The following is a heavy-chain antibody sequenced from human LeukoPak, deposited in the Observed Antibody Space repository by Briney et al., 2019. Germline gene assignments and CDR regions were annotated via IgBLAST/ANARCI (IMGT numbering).Heavy chain of an antibody. CDR2: IYHSGST. Sequence: SETLSLTCTVSGGSISSSSYYWGWIRQPPGKGLEWIGSIYHSGSTYYNPSLKSRVTISVDTSKNQFSLKLNSVTPEDTAVYYCARESYYGDYNENWYFDLWGRGTLVTVSS. J-gene: IGHJ2*01. V-gene: IGHV4-39*07. CDR1: GGSISSSSYY. D-gene: IGHD4-17*01. CDR3: ARESYYGDYNENWYFDL.